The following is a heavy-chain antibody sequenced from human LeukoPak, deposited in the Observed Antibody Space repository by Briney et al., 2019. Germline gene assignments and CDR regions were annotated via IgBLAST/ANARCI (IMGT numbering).Heavy chain of an antibody. CDR3: ARDLLLWFGDFTFDY. V-gene: IGHV3-33*01. Sequence: GGSLRLSCAASGFTFSSYGMHWVRQAPGKGLEWVAVIWYDGSNKYYADSVKGRFTISRDNSKNTLYLQMNSLRAEDTAVYYCARDLLLWFGDFTFDYRGQGTLVTVSS. D-gene: IGHD3-10*01. CDR2: IWYDGSNK. J-gene: IGHJ4*02. CDR1: GFTFSSYG.